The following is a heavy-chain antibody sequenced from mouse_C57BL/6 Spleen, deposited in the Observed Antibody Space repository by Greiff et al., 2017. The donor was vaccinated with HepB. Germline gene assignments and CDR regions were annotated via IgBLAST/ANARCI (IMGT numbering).Heavy chain of an antibody. D-gene: IGHD6-2*01. V-gene: IGHV1-59*01. J-gene: IGHJ3*01. CDR1: GYTFTSYW. CDR3: ARDSLFAY. CDR2: IDPSDSYT. Sequence: QVQLQQSGAELVRPGTSVKLSCKASGYTFTSYWMHWVKQRPGQGLEWIGVIDPSDSYTNYNQKFKGKATLTVDTSSSTAYMQLSSLTSEDSAVYYCARDSLFAYWGQGTLVTVSA.